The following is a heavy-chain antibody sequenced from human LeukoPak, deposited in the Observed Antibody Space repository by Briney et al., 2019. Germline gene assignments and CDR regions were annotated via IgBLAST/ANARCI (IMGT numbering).Heavy chain of an antibody. CDR1: GFTFNSYG. J-gene: IGHJ3*02. CDR2: IRYDGSKS. Sequence: GGSLRLSCAASGFTFNSYGMHWVRQAPGKGLEWVAFIRYDGSKSYFADSVKGRFALSRDNSKNTLYLQMSSLRPEDTAVCCAKDGGSGSYFAFDIWGQGTMVTVSS. D-gene: IGHD1-26*01. CDR3: AKDGGSGSYFAFDI. V-gene: IGHV3-30*02.